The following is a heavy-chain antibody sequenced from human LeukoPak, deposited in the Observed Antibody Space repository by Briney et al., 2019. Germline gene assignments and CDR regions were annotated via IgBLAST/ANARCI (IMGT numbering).Heavy chain of an antibody. V-gene: IGHV3-74*01. CDR2: INSDGSST. Sequence: GGSLRLSCAASGFTFSSYWMHWVRQAPGKGLVWVSRINSDGSSTSYADSVKGRFTISRDNAKNTLYLQMNSLRAEDTAVYYCARDGYYGSSGYYYAPDYWGQGTLVTVSS. J-gene: IGHJ4*02. CDR1: GFTFSSYW. D-gene: IGHD3-22*01. CDR3: ARDGYYGSSGYYYAPDY.